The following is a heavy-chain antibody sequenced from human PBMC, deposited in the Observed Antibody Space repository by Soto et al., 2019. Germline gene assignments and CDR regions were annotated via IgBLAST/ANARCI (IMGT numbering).Heavy chain of an antibody. CDR1: GGSVSIGDYL. D-gene: IGHD4-17*01. V-gene: IGHV4-30-4*01. CDR3: ARARGGDSGDYASLFDR. Sequence: VQLQESGPGLVTPSQTLSLTCTVFGGSVSIGDYLWSWIRQRPGKGLEWIGYIHDSGNTYYNPSLNSRVTISLDTSKNQFSLKVTSMPAADTAVYFCARARGGDSGDYASLFDRWGQGNLVTVSS. CDR2: IHDSGNT. J-gene: IGHJ5*02.